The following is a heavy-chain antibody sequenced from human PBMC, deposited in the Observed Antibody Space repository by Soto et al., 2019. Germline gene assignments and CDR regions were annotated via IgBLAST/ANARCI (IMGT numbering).Heavy chain of an antibody. J-gene: IGHJ4*02. CDR3: ASNKSYDPPDY. V-gene: IGHV3-23*01. Sequence: EVPLLESGGGLVQPGGSLRLSCAASGFTFSSYAMSWVHQAPGKGLAWFSGISVSGGSTYYADSVKGRFTISRDNSKTTLYLQMHSMRAEDTDVYYCASNKSYDPPDYWGQGTRVTVSS. CDR1: GFTFSSYA. CDR2: ISVSGGST. D-gene: IGHD3-22*01.